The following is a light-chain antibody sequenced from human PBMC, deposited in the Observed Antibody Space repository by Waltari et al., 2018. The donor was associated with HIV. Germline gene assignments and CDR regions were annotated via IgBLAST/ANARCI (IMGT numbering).Light chain of an antibody. CDR1: SSDVGSYKH. Sequence: QSALTQPASVSGSPGQSITISCTGSSSDVGSYKHVSWYQQHPVKAPRLIIDEVSKRRAGVSNRYSGSTSGRAASLTVSGLRAEDEADYYCCSYAGSSTCVIFGGGTKLTVL. CDR3: CSYAGSSTCVI. CDR2: EVS. V-gene: IGLV2-23*02. J-gene: IGLJ2*01.